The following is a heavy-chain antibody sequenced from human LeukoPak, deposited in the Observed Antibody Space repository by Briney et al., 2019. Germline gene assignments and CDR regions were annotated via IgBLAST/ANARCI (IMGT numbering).Heavy chain of an antibody. V-gene: IGHV3-30*03. J-gene: IGHJ4*02. CDR2: ISYDGSNK. CDR1: GFTFSSYG. Sequence: GGSLRLSCAASGFTFSSYGMHWVRQAPGKGLEWVAVISYDGSNKYYADSVKGRFTISRDNAKNSLYLQMNSLRAEDTAVYYCARVNGGATDFDYWGQGTLVTVSS. CDR3: ARVNGGATDFDY. D-gene: IGHD1-26*01.